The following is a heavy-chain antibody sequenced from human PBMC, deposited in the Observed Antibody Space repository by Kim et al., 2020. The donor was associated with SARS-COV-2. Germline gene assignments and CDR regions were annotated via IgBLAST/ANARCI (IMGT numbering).Heavy chain of an antibody. CDR3: VRDSSGWWGD. D-gene: IGHD6-19*01. Sequence: GGSLRLSCAASGFTFSRDWMIWVRQAPGKGLEWVANIKQDGSEKYYLDSVKGRFTISRDNAKNSLYLQMNSLRAEDTDVYYCVRDSSGWWGDWGQGTLVTVSS. CDR2: IKQDGSEK. J-gene: IGHJ4*02. V-gene: IGHV3-7*01. CDR1: GFTFSRDW.